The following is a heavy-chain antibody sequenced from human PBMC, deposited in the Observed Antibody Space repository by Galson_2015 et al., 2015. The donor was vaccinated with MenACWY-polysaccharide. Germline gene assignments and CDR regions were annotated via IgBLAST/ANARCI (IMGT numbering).Heavy chain of an antibody. CDR3: ALPRTSCCNFNY. Sequence: SLRLSCAGSEFTFSSYWMSWVRQAPGKGLEWVANINQDGSEKQYVDSVKGRFTISRDNAKNSLYLQMNSLRAEDTAVYYCALPRTSCCNFNYWGQGTLVTVSS. CDR2: INQDGSEK. D-gene: IGHD2-2*01. CDR1: EFTFSSYW. J-gene: IGHJ4*02. V-gene: IGHV3-7*01.